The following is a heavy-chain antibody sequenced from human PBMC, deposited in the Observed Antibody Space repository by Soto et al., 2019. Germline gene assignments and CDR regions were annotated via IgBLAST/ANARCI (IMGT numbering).Heavy chain of an antibody. D-gene: IGHD6-13*01. Sequence: EMQLVESGGGLVKPGGSLRLSCAASGFTFSTYGMNWVRQAPGKGLEGVSSISSGSEYTYYADSLKGRLTISRDNARNSLYLQLNSLRAEDTAVYYCATDGAAGSVMEVWGQGTTVTVSS. CDR3: ATDGAAGSVMEV. V-gene: IGHV3-21*01. J-gene: IGHJ6*02. CDR2: ISSGSEYT. CDR1: GFTFSTYG.